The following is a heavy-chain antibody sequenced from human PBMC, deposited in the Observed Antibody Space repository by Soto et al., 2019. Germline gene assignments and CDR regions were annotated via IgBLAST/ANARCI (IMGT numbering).Heavy chain of an antibody. CDR1: GFTLASYG. Sequence: QVQLVESGGGVVQPGRSLRLSCEVSGFTLASYGVHWVRQSPGKGLDWVAHIWSDGNRKYYGDSVKGRFTGSRELSHNTVYLQMTNLRAVDSAVYYGARPMSRSNCSDYWGQGTLVTVS. CDR3: ARPMSRSNCSDY. V-gene: IGHV3-33*01. D-gene: IGHD2-21*01. CDR2: IWSDGNRK. J-gene: IGHJ4*02.